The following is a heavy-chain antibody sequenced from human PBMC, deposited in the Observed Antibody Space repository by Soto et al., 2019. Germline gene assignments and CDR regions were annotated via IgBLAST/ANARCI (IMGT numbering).Heavy chain of an antibody. CDR2: ISYDGSNK. CDR3: VKDGSSGWPYYYGLDV. V-gene: IGHV3-30*18. J-gene: IGHJ6*02. D-gene: IGHD6-19*01. Sequence: QTVGSLRLSGAASGFTFSSYGMHWVRQAPGKGLEWVAVISYDGSNKYYADSVKGRFTISRDNSKNTLYLQMSSLRAEDTAVYYCVKDGSSGWPYYYGLDVWGQGTTVTVSS. CDR1: GFTFSSYG.